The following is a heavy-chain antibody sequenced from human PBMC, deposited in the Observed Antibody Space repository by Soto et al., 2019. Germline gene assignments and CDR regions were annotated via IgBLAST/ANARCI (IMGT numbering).Heavy chain of an antibody. Sequence: SETLSLTCTVSGGSVSSGSYYWSWIRQPPGKGLEWIGYIYYSGSTNYNPSLKSRVTISVDTSKNQFSLKLSSVTAADTAVYYCARAGRSGYYYVYWGQGTLVTVSS. D-gene: IGHD3-22*01. CDR3: ARAGRSGYYYVY. J-gene: IGHJ4*02. CDR2: IYYSGST. CDR1: GGSVSSGSYY. V-gene: IGHV4-61*01.